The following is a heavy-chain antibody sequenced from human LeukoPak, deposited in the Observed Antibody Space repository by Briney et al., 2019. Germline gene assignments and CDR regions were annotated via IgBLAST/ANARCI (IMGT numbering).Heavy chain of an antibody. CDR2: ISAYNGNT. Sequence: ASVKVSCKASGYTLSNYGIIWVRQAPGQGLEWMGWISAYNGNTNYAQKLQGRVTMTTDTSTSTAYMDLRSLRSDDTAIYYCARIAGTGYSSSWYSGHDYWGQGTLVTVSS. J-gene: IGHJ4*02. V-gene: IGHV1-18*01. D-gene: IGHD6-13*01. CDR1: GYTLSNYG. CDR3: ARIAGTGYSSSWYSGHDY.